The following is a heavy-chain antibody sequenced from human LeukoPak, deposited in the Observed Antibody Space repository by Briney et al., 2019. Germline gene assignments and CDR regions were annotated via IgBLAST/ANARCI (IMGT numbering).Heavy chain of an antibody. V-gene: IGHV3-23*01. CDR3: AKDSGSWNDGDNWFDP. J-gene: IGHJ5*02. D-gene: IGHD1-1*01. CDR2: IIGSGGST. Sequence: PGGSLRLSCAASGFTFSSYAMSWVRQAPGKGLEWVSAIIGSGGSTYYADSVKGRFTISRDNSKKTLYLQMNSLRAEETAVYYCAKDSGSWNDGDNWFDPWGQGTLVTVSS. CDR1: GFTFSSYA.